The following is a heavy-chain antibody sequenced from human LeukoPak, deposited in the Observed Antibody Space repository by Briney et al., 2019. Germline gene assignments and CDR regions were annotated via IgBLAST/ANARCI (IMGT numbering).Heavy chain of an antibody. CDR2: INHSGST. J-gene: IGHJ5*01. D-gene: IGHD3-10*01. Sequence: GSLRLSCAATGLTFRKHWMSWVRQTVGKGLEWIGEINHSGSTNYNPSLKSRVTISVDTSKNQFSLKLSSVTAADTAVYYCARGGPVLLGFEEQPGGFDSWGQGTLVTVSS. CDR3: ARGGPVLLGFEEQPGGFDS. V-gene: IGHV4-34*01. CDR1: GLTFRKHW.